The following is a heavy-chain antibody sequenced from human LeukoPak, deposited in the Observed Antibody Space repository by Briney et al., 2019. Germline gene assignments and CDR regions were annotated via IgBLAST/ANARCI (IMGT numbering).Heavy chain of an antibody. CDR1: GFTFSTYA. D-gene: IGHD3-22*01. V-gene: IGHV3-53*01. J-gene: IGHJ5*02. CDR3: ARAGKNYYDPLDP. CDR2: IYSGGST. Sequence: PGGSLRLSCSASGFTFSTYAMHWVRQAPGKGLEWVSVIYSGGSTYYADSVKGRFTISRDNSKNTLYLQMNSLRAEDTAVYYCARAGKNYYDPLDPWGQGTLVTVSS.